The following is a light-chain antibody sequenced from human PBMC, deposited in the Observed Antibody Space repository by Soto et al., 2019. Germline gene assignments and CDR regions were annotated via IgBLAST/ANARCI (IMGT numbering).Light chain of an antibody. CDR2: DAS. Sequence: EIVLTQSPATLSLSPGERATLSCRASQSISYYLGWYQQKPGQAPRLLIYDASNRATGIPARFSGSGSGTDFTLTISRLEPEDFAVYFCQQYDNLPLTFGPGTKVDIK. J-gene: IGKJ3*01. CDR3: QQYDNLPLT. V-gene: IGKV3-11*01. CDR1: QSISYY.